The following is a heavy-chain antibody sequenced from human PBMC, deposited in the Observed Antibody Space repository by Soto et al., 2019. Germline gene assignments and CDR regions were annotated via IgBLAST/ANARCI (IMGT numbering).Heavy chain of an antibody. CDR2: ISLYSDGT. D-gene: IGHD2-2*01. V-gene: IGHV1-18*01. J-gene: IGHJ5*02. CDR1: RYSISNYA. CDR3: ARVVPGAEAWFGP. Sequence: TPVELTWKDPRYSISNYARSWVQQAPGQPLEWLGWISLYSDGTNYAQKFQGRVSMTTDTSTTTAYMELRSLRSDDTAVYYCARVVPGAEAWFGPWGQGTLVTGFS.